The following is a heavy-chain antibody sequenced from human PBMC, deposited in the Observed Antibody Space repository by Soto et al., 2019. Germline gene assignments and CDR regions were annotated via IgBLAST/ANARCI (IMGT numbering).Heavy chain of an antibody. CDR1: GGSLNSGGYF. CDR3: AAGVMASVTGGWFDP. J-gene: IGHJ5*02. CDR2: VYSGDIA. D-gene: IGHD2-21*02. Sequence: QVQLQESGPGLVRPSQTLSLTCTVSGGSLNSGGYFWSWIRQVPGKGLEWIGYVYSGDIAYYNPSLQSGVTISLGTSQKRFSLTLTSVTAADTAIVFCAAGVMASVTGGWFDPWGQGALGTVSS. V-gene: IGHV4-31*03.